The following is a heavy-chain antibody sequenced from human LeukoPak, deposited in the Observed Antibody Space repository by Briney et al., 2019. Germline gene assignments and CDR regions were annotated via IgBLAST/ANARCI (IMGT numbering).Heavy chain of an antibody. CDR3: ARVRSGVGPDY. J-gene: IGHJ4*02. D-gene: IGHD3-10*01. V-gene: IGHV3-7*01. CDR2: IKDDGSEK. CDR1: GFPFSSYW. Sequence: SGGSLRLSCAASGFPFSSYWMTWVRQAPGKGLEWVAIIKDDGSEKYFVDSVKGRFTISRDNAKNSVYLQINSLRAEDTAVYYCARVRSGVGPDYWGQGTLVTVSS.